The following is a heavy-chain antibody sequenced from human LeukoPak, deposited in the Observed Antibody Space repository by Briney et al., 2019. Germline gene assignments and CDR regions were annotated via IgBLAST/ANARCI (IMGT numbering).Heavy chain of an antibody. V-gene: IGHV4-61*02. D-gene: IGHD3/OR15-3a*01. J-gene: IGHJ6*03. CDR2: IYTSGST. CDR3: AGEGGLNYYYYYMDV. CDR1: GGSISSGSYY. Sequence: SETLSLTCTVSGGSISSGSYYWSWIRQPAGKGLEWIGRIYTSGSTNYNPSLKSRVTISVDTSKNQFSLKLSSVTAADTAVYYCAGEGGLNYYYYYMDVWGKGTTVTVSS.